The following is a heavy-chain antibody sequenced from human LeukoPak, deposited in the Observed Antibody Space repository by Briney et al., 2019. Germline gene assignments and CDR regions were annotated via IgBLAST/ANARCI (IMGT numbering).Heavy chain of an antibody. J-gene: IGHJ4*02. D-gene: IGHD3-22*01. CDR2: ISYDGSNK. V-gene: IGHV3-30*01. Sequence: PGRSLRLSCAASGFTFSSYAMHWVRQAPGKGLEWVAVISYDGSNKYYADSVKGRFTISRDNPKNTLYLQMNSLRAEDTAVYYCARVSYYDSSGYAADYWGQGTLVTVSS. CDR3: ARVSYYDSSGYAADY. CDR1: GFTFSSYA.